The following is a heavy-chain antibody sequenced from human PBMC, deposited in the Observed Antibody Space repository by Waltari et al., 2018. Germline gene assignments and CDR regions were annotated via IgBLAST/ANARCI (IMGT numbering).Heavy chain of an antibody. CDR3: ARDIYCSSTSCYTEGYFDY. CDR1: GGTFSSYA. D-gene: IGHD2-2*02. Sequence: QVQLVQSGAEVKKPGSSVKVSCKASGGTFSSYAISWVRQAPGQGLEWMGGIIPIFGTANYAQKFQGRVTITADESTSTAYMELSSLRSEDTAVCYCARDIYCSSTSCYTEGYFDYWGQGTLVT. CDR2: IIPIFGTA. V-gene: IGHV1-69*01. J-gene: IGHJ4*02.